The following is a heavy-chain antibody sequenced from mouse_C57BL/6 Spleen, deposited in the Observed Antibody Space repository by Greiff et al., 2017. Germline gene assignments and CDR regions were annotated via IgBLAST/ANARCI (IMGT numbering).Heavy chain of an antibody. Sequence: LKQSGASVKISCKASGYAFSSYWMNWVKQRPGKGLEWIGQIYPGDGDTNYNGKFKGKATLTADKSSSTAYMQLSSLTSEDSAVYFCARATGPYAMDYWGQGTSVTVSS. V-gene: IGHV1-80*01. J-gene: IGHJ4*01. CDR3: ARATGPYAMDY. D-gene: IGHD4-1*02. CDR2: IYPGDGDT. CDR1: GYAFSSYW.